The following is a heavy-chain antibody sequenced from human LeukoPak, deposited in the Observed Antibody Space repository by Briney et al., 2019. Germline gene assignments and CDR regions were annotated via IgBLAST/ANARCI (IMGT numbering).Heavy chain of an antibody. V-gene: IGHV3-21*01. Sequence: GGSLRLSCAASGFTLSSYSMNWVRQAPGKGLEWVSSTSSSSSYIYYADSVKGRFTISRDNAKNSLYLQMNSLRAEDTAVYYCARDMTRIAARPDYFDYWGQGTLVTVSS. CDR3: ARDMTRIAARPDYFDY. D-gene: IGHD6-6*01. CDR1: GFTLSSYS. J-gene: IGHJ4*02. CDR2: TSSSSSYI.